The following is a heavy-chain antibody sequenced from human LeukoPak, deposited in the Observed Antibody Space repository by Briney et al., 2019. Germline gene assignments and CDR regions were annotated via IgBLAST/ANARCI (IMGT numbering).Heavy chain of an antibody. V-gene: IGHV1-18*01. D-gene: IGHD3-10*01. CDR2: ISAYNGNT. J-gene: IGHJ6*02. Sequence: GASVKVSCKASGYTFTSYGISWVRQAPGQGLEWMGWISAYNGNTNYAQKLQGRVTMTTDTSTSTAYMELSSLRSEDTAVYYCARGSTMVRGVNPLGNYGMDVWGQGATLTVSS. CDR3: ARGSTMVRGVNPLGNYGMDV. CDR1: GYTFTSYG.